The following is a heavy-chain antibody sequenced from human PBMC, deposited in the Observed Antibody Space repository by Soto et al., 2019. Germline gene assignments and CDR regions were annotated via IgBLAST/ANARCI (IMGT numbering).Heavy chain of an antibody. D-gene: IGHD6-19*01. CDR2: ISPHNDRT. Sequence: ASVKVSCKASGYTFTSYGISWVRQAPGQGLEWMGWISPHNDRTKYARRFQDRVTMTTETPTSTVYMELGSLRSDDTAVYYCARDLYYSSGRYFDHDAFDIWGQGTVVT. V-gene: IGHV1-18*01. J-gene: IGHJ3*02. CDR3: ARDLYYSSGRYFDHDAFDI. CDR1: GYTFTSYG.